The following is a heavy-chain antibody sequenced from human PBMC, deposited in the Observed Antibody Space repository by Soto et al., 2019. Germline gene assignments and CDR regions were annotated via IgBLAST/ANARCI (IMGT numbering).Heavy chain of an antibody. Sequence: EVQLVESGGGLVQPGGSLRLSCAASGFTFNSHWMHWVSQAPGKGLVWVSRIKGDEGSTSYADSVKGRFTISRDNAKNTLYLQMNSLRAEETAVYYCARGGLGTYLLDYWGQGALVTVSS. J-gene: IGHJ4*02. CDR2: IKGDEGST. V-gene: IGHV3-74*01. CDR1: GFTFNSHW. CDR3: ARGGLGTYLLDY. D-gene: IGHD3-10*01.